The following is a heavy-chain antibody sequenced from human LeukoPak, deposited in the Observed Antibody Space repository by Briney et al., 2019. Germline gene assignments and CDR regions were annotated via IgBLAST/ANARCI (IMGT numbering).Heavy chain of an antibody. CDR2: ISSSGSTI. CDR3: ASPPVQYYYGSGSYYENYYYYMDV. Sequence: GGSLRLSCAASGFTFSDYYMSWIRQAPGKGLEWVSYISSSGSTIYYADSVKGRFTISRDNAKNSLYLQMNSLRAEDTAVYYCASPPVQYYYGSGSYYENYYYYMDVWGKGTTVTISS. J-gene: IGHJ6*03. CDR1: GFTFSDYY. D-gene: IGHD3-10*01. V-gene: IGHV3-11*04.